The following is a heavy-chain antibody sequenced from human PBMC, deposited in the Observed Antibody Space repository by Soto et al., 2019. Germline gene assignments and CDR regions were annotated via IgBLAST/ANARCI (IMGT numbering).Heavy chain of an antibody. J-gene: IGHJ4*02. Sequence: ASVKVSCKASGYTFTGYYMHWVRPAPGQGLEWMGWINPNSGGTNYAQKFQGWITMTRDTSITTAYMELSRLRSDDTAVYYCSTSRDATSGGLDYWGQGTLVTVSS. CDR1: GYTFTGYY. D-gene: IGHD2-15*01. CDR3: STSRDATSGGLDY. CDR2: INPNSGGT. V-gene: IGHV1-2*04.